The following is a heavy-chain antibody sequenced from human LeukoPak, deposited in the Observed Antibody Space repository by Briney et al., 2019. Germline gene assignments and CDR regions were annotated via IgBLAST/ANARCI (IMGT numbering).Heavy chain of an antibody. D-gene: IGHD2/OR15-2a*01. Sequence: SETLSLTCAVYGGSFSGYYWSWIRQPPGKGLEWIGEINHSGSTNYNPSLKSRVTISVDTSKNQFSLKLSSVTAADTAVYYCASVSWPHYYYYYMDVWGKGTTVTVSS. V-gene: IGHV4-34*01. CDR2: INHSGST. J-gene: IGHJ6*03. CDR3: ASVSWPHYYYYYMDV. CDR1: GGSFSGYY.